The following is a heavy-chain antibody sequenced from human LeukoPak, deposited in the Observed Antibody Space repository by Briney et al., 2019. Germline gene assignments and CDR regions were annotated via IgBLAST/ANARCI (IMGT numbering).Heavy chain of an antibody. D-gene: IGHD1-26*01. CDR2: INPNSCGT. Sequence: RASVKVSCTASGYTFTGYYMHWLRQAPGQGVDGMGWINPNSCGTNYAQRFQGRDTMTRDTSISTAYMALSRLRSDDTVVYYCARGRVGATTFDYWGQGTLVTVSS. CDR1: GYTFTGYY. CDR3: ARGRVGATTFDY. J-gene: IGHJ4*02. V-gene: IGHV1-2*02.